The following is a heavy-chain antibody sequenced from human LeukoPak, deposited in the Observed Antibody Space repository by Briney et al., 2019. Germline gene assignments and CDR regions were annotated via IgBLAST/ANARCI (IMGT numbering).Heavy chain of an antibody. D-gene: IGHD1-7*01. Sequence: SETLSLTCAVYGGSFSGYYWSWIRQPPGKGLEWIGEINHSGSTNYNPSLKSRVTISVDTSKNQFSLKLSSVTAADTAVYYCARIPKTGTTLFNYYYYYYMDVWGKGTTVTVSS. CDR1: GGSFSGYY. CDR2: INHSGST. V-gene: IGHV4-34*01. J-gene: IGHJ6*03. CDR3: ARIPKTGTTLFNYYYYYYMDV.